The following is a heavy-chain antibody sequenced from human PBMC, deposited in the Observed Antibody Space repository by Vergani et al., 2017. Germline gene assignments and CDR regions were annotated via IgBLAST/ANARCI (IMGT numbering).Heavy chain of an antibody. D-gene: IGHD4-17*01. CDR3: ARDRGYGDYYYYGMDV. J-gene: IGHJ6*02. CDR1: GGSFNTYY. Sequence: QVQLEESGPGLVKPSETLSLTCTVSGGSFNTYYWSWIRQSPGKGLEWIGYIYSTGSTNYNPSLNSRVTMSVDTSKNQFSLKLRSVTAADTAVYYCARDRGYGDYYYYGMDVWGQGTTVTVSS. V-gene: IGHV4-59*13. CDR2: IYSTGST.